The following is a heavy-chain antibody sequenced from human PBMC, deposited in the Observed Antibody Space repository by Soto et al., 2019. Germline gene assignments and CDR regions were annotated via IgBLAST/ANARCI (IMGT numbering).Heavy chain of an antibody. Sequence: TGGSLRLSCAASGFTFSSYGMHWVRQAPGKGLEWVAVIWYDGSNKYYADSVKGRFTISRDNSKNTLYLQMNSLRAEDTAVYYCARDQNTYYDFWSGYYTGSWFDPWGQGTLVTVSS. CDR2: IWYDGSNK. CDR3: ARDQNTYYDFWSGYYTGSWFDP. D-gene: IGHD3-3*01. V-gene: IGHV3-33*01. CDR1: GFTFSSYG. J-gene: IGHJ5*02.